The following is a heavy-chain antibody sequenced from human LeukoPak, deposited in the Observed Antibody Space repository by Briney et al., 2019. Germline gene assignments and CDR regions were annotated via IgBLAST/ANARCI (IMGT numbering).Heavy chain of an antibody. CDR3: ARDSSYQLLSLSYYGMDV. V-gene: IGHV3-53*01. D-gene: IGHD2-2*01. Sequence: PGGSLRLSCAASGFTVSSNYMSWVRQAPGKGLEWVSVICSGGSTYYADSVKGRFTISRDNSKNTLYLQMNSLRAEDTAVYYCARDSSYQLLSLSYYGMDVWGQGTTVTVSS. CDR1: GFTVSSNY. J-gene: IGHJ6*02. CDR2: ICSGGST.